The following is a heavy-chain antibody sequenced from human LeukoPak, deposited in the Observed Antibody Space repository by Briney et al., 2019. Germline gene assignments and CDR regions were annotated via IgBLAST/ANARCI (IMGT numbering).Heavy chain of an antibody. CDR2: ISSSSSII. D-gene: IGHD6-13*01. Sequence: GGSLRLSCAASGFTFSSYSMNWVRQAPGKGLEGVSYISSSSSIIYYADSVKGRFTISRDNAKNSLYLQMNSLRAEDTAVYYCARDQGASSSAYYHFDYWGQGTLVTVSS. CDR1: GFTFSSYS. J-gene: IGHJ4*02. V-gene: IGHV3-48*04. CDR3: ARDQGASSSAYYHFDY.